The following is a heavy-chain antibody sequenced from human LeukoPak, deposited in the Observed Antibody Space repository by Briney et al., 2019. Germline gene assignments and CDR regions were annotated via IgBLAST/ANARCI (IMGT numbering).Heavy chain of an antibody. CDR1: GFTFSSYA. Sequence: LSGGSLRLSCAASGFTFSSYAMSWVRQAPGKGLEWGSAISGSGGSTYYADSVKGRFTISRDNSKDTLYLQMNSLRAEDTAVYYCAKENYGDSTGGRFQHWGQGTLVTVSS. J-gene: IGHJ1*01. V-gene: IGHV3-23*01. CDR2: ISGSGGST. CDR3: AKENYGDSTGGRFQH. D-gene: IGHD4-17*01.